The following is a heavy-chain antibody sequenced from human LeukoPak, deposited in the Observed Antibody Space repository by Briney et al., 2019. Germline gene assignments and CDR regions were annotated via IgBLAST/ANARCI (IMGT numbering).Heavy chain of an antibody. J-gene: IGHJ3*02. CDR3: ARRENSSGYWAFDI. V-gene: IGHV3-53*01. CDR1: GFTFSSYA. D-gene: IGHD3-22*01. Sequence: GGSLRLSCAASGFTFSSYAMSWVRQAPGKGLEWVSVIYRGGSTYYADSVKGRFTVSRDNSKNTLYLQMNSLRVEDTAVYYCARRENSSGYWAFDIWGQGTMVTVS. CDR2: IYRGGST.